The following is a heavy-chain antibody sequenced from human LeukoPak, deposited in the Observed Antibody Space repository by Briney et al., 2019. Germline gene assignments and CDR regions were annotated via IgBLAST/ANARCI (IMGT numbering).Heavy chain of an antibody. CDR1: GGSFSGYY. V-gene: IGHV4-59*01. CDR2: IYYSGST. J-gene: IGHJ4*02. CDR3: ARVRRDYFDY. Sequence: SETLSLTCAVYGGSFSGYYWSWIRQPPGKGLEWIGYIYYSGSTNYNPSLKSRVTISVDTSKNQFSLKLSSVTAADTAVYYCARVRRDYFDYWGQGTLVTVSS.